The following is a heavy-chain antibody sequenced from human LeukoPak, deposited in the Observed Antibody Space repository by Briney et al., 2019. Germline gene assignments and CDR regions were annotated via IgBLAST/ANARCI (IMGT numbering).Heavy chain of an antibody. CDR2: LHVSGST. J-gene: IGHJ2*01. D-gene: IGHD2/OR15-2a*01. CDR3: AREPCKSSFQF. Sequence: SETLSLTCSVSGDSMNTYHWAWIRQPAGKGLEWIGRLHVSGSTNFNPSLKSRVSISVDKSKKKLSLKMTSTTAADTAVYFCAREPCKSSFQFWGR. CDR1: GDSMNTYH. V-gene: IGHV4-4*07.